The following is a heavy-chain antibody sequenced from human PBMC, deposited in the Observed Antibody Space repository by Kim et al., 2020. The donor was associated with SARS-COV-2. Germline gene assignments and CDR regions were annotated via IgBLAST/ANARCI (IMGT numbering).Heavy chain of an antibody. CDR3: ARGVGYSSGWYSDY. J-gene: IGHJ4*02. V-gene: IGHV1-2*06. CDR1: GYTFTGYY. D-gene: IGHD6-19*01. Sequence: ASVKVSCKASGYTFTGYYMHWVRQAPGQGLEWMGRINPNSGGTNYAQKFQGMVTMTRDTSISTAYMELSRLRSDDTAVYYCARGVGYSSGWYSDYWGQGTLVTVSS. CDR2: INPNSGGT.